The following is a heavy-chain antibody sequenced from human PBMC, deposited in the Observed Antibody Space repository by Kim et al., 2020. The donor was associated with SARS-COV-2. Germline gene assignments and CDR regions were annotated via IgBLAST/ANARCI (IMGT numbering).Heavy chain of an antibody. CDR3: APWWELPYYYYGMDV. CDR2: ISGSGGST. D-gene: IGHD1-26*01. J-gene: IGHJ6*02. CDR1: GFTFSSYA. Sequence: GGSLRLSCAASGFTFSSYAMSWVRQAPGKGLEWVSAISGSGGSTYYADSVKGRFTISRDNSKNTLYLQMNSLRAEDTAVYYCAPWWELPYYYYGMDVWGQGTTVTVSS. V-gene: IGHV3-23*01.